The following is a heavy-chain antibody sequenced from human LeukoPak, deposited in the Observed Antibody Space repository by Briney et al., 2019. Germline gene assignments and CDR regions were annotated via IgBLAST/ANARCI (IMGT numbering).Heavy chain of an antibody. CDR3: ASRNYDILTGYWVYFDY. D-gene: IGHD3-9*01. V-gene: IGHV4-4*02. CDR1: GGSISSSNW. Sequence: SETLSLTCAVSGGSISSSNWWSWVRQPPGKGLEWIGEIYHSGSTNYNPSLKSRVTISVDKSKNQFSLKLSSVTAADTAVYYCASRNYDILTGYWVYFDYWGQGTLVTVSS. CDR2: IYHSGST. J-gene: IGHJ4*02.